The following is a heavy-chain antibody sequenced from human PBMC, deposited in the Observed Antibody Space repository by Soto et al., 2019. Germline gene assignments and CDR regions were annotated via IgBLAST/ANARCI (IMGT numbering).Heavy chain of an antibody. Sequence: PSETLSLTSTVSGGSISSSSYYWSWIRQPPGKGLEWIGYIYYSGSTNYNPSLKSRVTISVDTSKNQFSLKLNSMTAADTAVYYCARHNYGSGSTYFDYWGQGTLVTVS. D-gene: IGHD3-10*01. CDR3: ARHNYGSGSTYFDY. CDR2: IYYSGST. V-gene: IGHV4-61*05. CDR1: GGSISSSSYY. J-gene: IGHJ4*02.